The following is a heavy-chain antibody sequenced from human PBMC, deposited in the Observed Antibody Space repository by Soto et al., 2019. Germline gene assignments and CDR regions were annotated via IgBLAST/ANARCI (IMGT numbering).Heavy chain of an antibody. J-gene: IGHJ6*03. V-gene: IGHV1-46*01. D-gene: IGHD6-6*01. CDR2: INPSGGST. CDR1: GYTFTSYY. Sequence: ASVKVSCKASGYTFTSYYMHWVRQAPGQGLEWMGIINPSGGSTSYAQKFQGWVTMTRDTSISTAYMELSRLRSDNTAVYYCARPVSYSSSSMRPLGDNYYYLDVWGKGTTVTVSS. CDR3: ARPVSYSSSSMRPLGDNYYYLDV.